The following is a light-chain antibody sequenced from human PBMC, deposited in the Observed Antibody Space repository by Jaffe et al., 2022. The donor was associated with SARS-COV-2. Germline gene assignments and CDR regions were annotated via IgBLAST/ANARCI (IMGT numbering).Light chain of an antibody. CDR3: QQYVTSPTT. Sequence: IVLTQSPGTLSLSPGERATLSCRASQSVSSSYLAWYQQKPGQAPRLLIYGASSRAPGIPDRFSGSGSGADFTLTISRLEPKDSAVFFCQQYVTSPTTFGQGTKLEIK. CDR2: GAS. CDR1: QSVSSSY. J-gene: IGKJ2*01. V-gene: IGKV3-20*01.